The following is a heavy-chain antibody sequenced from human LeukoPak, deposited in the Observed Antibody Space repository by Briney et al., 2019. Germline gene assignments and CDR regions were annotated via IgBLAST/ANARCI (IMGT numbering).Heavy chain of an antibody. CDR2: IYYSGST. J-gene: IGHJ3*02. Sequence: TSQTPSLTCTVSGGSISSGGYYWSWLRQHPGKGLEWIGYIYYSGSTYYNPSLRSRVTISVDTSKNQFSLKLSSVTAADTAVYFCARRRVVVASTDGASGAFDIWGQGTMVTVSS. CDR3: ARRRVVVASTDGASGAFDI. D-gene: IGHD2-15*01. CDR1: GGSISSGGYY. V-gene: IGHV4-31*03.